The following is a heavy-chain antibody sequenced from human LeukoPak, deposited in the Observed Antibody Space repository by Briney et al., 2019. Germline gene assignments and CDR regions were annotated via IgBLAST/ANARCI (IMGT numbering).Heavy chain of an antibody. D-gene: IGHD2-15*01. CDR3: ARQHCSGGDCYFFD. CDR2: IWYDGNNK. V-gene: IGHV3-33*08. Sequence: GGSLRLSCAASGFTFGSCWMNWVRQAPGKGLEWVALIWYDGNNKYYADSVKGRFTISRDNSKNTLYLQLNSLRAEDTAVYYCARQHCSGGDCYFFDWGQGTLVTVSS. CDR1: GFTFGSCW. J-gene: IGHJ4*02.